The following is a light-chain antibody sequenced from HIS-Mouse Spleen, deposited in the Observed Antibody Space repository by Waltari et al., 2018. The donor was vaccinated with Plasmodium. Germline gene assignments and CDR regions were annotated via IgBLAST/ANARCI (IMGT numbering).Light chain of an antibody. CDR1: ALPKKY. CDR3: YSTDSSGNHRV. Sequence: SYELTQPPSVSVSPGQTARITCPGDALPKKYAYWYQQKSGPAPGLVIYEDSKRPSGIPERFSGSSSGTMATLTISGAQVEDEADDYCYSTDSSGNHRVFGGGTKLTVL. CDR2: EDS. V-gene: IGLV3-10*01. J-gene: IGLJ3*02.